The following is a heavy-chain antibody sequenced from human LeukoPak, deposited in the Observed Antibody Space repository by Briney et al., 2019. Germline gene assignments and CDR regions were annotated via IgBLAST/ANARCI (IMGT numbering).Heavy chain of an antibody. CDR1: GGTFSSYA. D-gene: IGHD3-10*01. J-gene: IGHJ5*02. CDR3: ARGRAYYYGSGSFDWFDP. V-gene: IGHV1-69*05. CDR2: IIPIFGTA. Sequence: SVKVSCTASGGTFSSYAISWVRQAPGQGLEWMGGIIPIFGTANYAQKFQGRVTITTDESTSTAYMELSSLRSEDTAVYYCARGRAYYYGSGSFDWFDPWGQGTLVTVSS.